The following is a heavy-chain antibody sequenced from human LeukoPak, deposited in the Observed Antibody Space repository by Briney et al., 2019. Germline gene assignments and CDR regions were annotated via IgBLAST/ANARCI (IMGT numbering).Heavy chain of an antibody. V-gene: IGHV1-3*01. D-gene: IGHD2-2*01. CDR3: ARDLEEYQLLFSFDY. CDR1: RYTFTSYA. Sequence: ASVKVSCKASRYTFTSYAMHWVRQAPGQRLEWMGWINAGNGNTKYSQKFQGRVTITRDTSASTAYMELSSLRSEDTAVYYCARDLEEYQLLFSFDYWGQGTLVTVSS. J-gene: IGHJ4*02. CDR2: INAGNGNT.